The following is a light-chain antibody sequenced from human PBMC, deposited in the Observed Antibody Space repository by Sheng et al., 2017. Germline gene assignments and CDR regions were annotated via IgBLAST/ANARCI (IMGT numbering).Light chain of an antibody. CDR2: GAS. CDR3: QHYGRTPS. CDR1: QSVSSSY. Sequence: EIVLTQSPGTLSLSPGERATLSCRASQSVSSSYLAWYQQKPGQAPRLLIYGASRRATGIPDRFSGSESGTDFTLTISRLEPEDFAVYYCQHYGRTPSFGQGTRVEIK. V-gene: IGKV3-20*01. J-gene: IGKJ1*01.